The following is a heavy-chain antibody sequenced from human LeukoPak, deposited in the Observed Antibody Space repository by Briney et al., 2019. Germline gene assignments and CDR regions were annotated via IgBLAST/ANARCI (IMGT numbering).Heavy chain of an antibody. D-gene: IGHD4/OR15-4a*01. CDR2: ISSSSSFI. J-gene: IGHJ4*02. CDR3: ARDGAGGYYFDY. Sequence: GGSRRLSCAASGFTLSSYWMHWVRQAPEKGLMWVSSISSSSSFIYNADSVKGRFTISRDNAKNSLYLQMNSLRAEDTAVYYCARDGAGGYYFDYWGQGTLVTVSS. V-gene: IGHV3-21*01. CDR1: GFTLSSYW.